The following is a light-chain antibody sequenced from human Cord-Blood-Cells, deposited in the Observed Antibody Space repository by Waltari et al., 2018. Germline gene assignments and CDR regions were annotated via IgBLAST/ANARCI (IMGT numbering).Light chain of an antibody. CDR2: AAS. CDR3: QQSYSTPYT. J-gene: IGKJ2*01. V-gene: IGKV1-39*01. Sequence: VDRVTITCRASQSISSYLNWYQQKPGKAPKLLIYAASSLQSGVPSRFSGSGSGTDFTLTISSLQPEDFATYYCQQSYSTPYTFGQGTKLEIK. CDR1: QSISSY.